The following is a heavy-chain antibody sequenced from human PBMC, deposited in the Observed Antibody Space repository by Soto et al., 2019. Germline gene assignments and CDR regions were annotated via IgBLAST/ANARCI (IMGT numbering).Heavy chain of an antibody. Sequence: QVQLVQSGAEVKKPGASVKVSCKASGYTFPNYDINWVRQATGQGLEWMGWMNPNTGNTGYSQKFQGRVAMTRNTSISTAYMELSGLRSEDTAVYYCARALRYCSSPSCLYYFDYWGQETLVTVSS. J-gene: IGHJ4*02. CDR1: GYTFPNYD. V-gene: IGHV1-8*01. D-gene: IGHD2-2*01. CDR3: ARALRYCSSPSCLYYFDY. CDR2: MNPNTGNT.